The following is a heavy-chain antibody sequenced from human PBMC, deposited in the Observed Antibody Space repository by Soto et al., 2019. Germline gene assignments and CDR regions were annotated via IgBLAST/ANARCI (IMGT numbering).Heavy chain of an antibody. CDR2: MNPNSGNT. J-gene: IGHJ6*02. V-gene: IGHV1-8*02. CDR3: ARAGVDCSGGSCKYYGMDV. CDR1: GGTFSSYA. D-gene: IGHD2-15*01. Sequence: ASVKVSCKASGGTFSSYAISWVRQATGQGLEWMGWMNPNSGNTGYAQKFQGRVTMTRNTSISTAYMELSSLRSEDTAVYYCARAGVDCSGGSCKYYGMDVWGQGTTVTVSS.